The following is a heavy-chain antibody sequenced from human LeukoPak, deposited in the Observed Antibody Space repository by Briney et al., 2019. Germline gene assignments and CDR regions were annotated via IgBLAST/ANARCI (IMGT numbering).Heavy chain of an antibody. CDR1: GFTFSSYA. CDR3: ARGGLSGSLDI. V-gene: IGHV3-23*01. CDR2: ISGSGGST. Sequence: GGSLRLSCAASGFTFSSYAMSWVRQAPGKGLEWVSSISGSGGSTYYADYVKGRFTISRDNSKNTLDLQMNSLRAEDTAVYYCARGGLSGSLDIWGQGTMVTVSS. D-gene: IGHD3-10*01. J-gene: IGHJ3*02.